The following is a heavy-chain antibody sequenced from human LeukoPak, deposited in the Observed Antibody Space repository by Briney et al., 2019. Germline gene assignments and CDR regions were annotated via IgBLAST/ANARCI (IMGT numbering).Heavy chain of an antibody. J-gene: IGHJ4*02. CDR3: AKDRDGYSSACWHY. CDR2: ISSSSSTI. V-gene: IGHV3-48*01. CDR1: GFTFSSYS. Sequence: GGSLRLSCAASGFTFSSYSMNWVRQAPGKGLEWVSYISSSSSTIYYADSVKGRFTISRDNSKNTLYLQMSSLRAEDTAVYYCAKDRDGYSSACWHYWGQGTLVTVSS. D-gene: IGHD6-19*01.